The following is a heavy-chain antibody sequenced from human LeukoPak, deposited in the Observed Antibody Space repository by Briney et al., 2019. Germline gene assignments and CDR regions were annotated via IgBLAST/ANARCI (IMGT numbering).Heavy chain of an antibody. J-gene: IGHJ4*02. CDR3: ARDRSNYEVDY. Sequence: TGGSLRLSCAASGFTFDDYAMHWVRQAPGKGLEWVSSISSSGSYIYYADSVKGRFTISRDNAKISLYLQMNSLRAEDTAVYYCARDRSNYEVDYWGQGTLVTVSS. D-gene: IGHD4-11*01. CDR2: ISSSGSYI. V-gene: IGHV3-21*01. CDR1: GFTFDDYA.